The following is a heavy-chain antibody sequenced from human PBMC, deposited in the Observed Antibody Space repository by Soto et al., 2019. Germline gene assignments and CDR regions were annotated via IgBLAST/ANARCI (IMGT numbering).Heavy chain of an antibody. J-gene: IGHJ6*02. CDR1: GDSVSSDSAA. CDR2: TYFRSKWYN. Sequence: SQTLSLTCVISGDSVSSDSAAWNWIRQSPSRGLEWLGRTYFRSKWYNDYVISLKGRIIINPDTSRNQFSLQLDSVTPEDTAVYYCAREYFGSGTYGIDVRTQRTTVPVSS. CDR3: AREYFGSGTYGIDV. V-gene: IGHV6-1*01. D-gene: IGHD3-10*01.